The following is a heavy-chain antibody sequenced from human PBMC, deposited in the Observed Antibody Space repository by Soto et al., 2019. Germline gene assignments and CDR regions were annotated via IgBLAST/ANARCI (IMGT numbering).Heavy chain of an antibody. D-gene: IGHD2-2*01. CDR1: GYTFTSYA. J-gene: IGHJ6*02. CDR2: INAGNGNT. V-gene: IGHV1-3*01. CDR3: ARGLPGNHYYGMDV. Sequence: ASVKVSCKASGYTFTSYAMHWVRQAPGQRLEWMGWINAGNGNTKYSQKFQGRVTITRDTSTSTAYMELSSLRSDDTAVYYCARGLPGNHYYGMDVWGQGTTVTVSS.